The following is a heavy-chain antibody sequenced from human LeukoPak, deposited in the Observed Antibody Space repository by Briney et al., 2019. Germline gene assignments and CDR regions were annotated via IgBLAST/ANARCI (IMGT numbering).Heavy chain of an antibody. D-gene: IGHD3-22*01. CDR2: IYTSGST. CDR1: GGSISSYY. J-gene: IGHJ5*02. V-gene: IGHV4-4*07. CDR3: ARDGLYYDSSGYSVYNWFDP. Sequence: PSETLSLTCTVSGGSISSYYWSWIRQPAGKGLEWIGRIYTSGSTNYNPSLKSRVTMSVDTSKNQFSLKLSSVTAADTAVYYCARDGLYYDSSGYSVYNWFDPWGQGTLVTVSS.